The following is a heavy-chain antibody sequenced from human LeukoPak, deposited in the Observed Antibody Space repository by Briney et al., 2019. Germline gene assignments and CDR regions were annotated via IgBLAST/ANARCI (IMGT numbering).Heavy chain of an antibody. J-gene: IGHJ4*02. Sequence: GGSLRLSCAASGFPFSSYAMTWVRQPPGKGLEWVSASSGSGDRKNYADSAKGRFTISRDNSMNTLYLQTNILRAEDTAVYYCARDIISFIEGVIQHWGQGTLVTVSS. V-gene: IGHV3-23*01. CDR3: ARDIISFIEGVIQH. CDR2: SSGSGDRK. D-gene: IGHD3-16*02. CDR1: GFPFSSYA.